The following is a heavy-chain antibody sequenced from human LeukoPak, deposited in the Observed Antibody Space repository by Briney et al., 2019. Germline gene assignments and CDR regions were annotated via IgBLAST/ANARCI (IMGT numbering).Heavy chain of an antibody. CDR3: ARAPMIRPFDY. Sequence: PSETLSLTCAVYGGSFSGYYWSWIRQPPGKGLEWIGEINHSGSTNYNPSLKSRVTISVDTSKNQFSLKLSSVTAADTAVYYCARAPMIRPFDYWGQGTLVTVSS. J-gene: IGHJ4*02. CDR2: INHSGST. D-gene: IGHD3-22*01. V-gene: IGHV4-34*01. CDR1: GGSFSGYY.